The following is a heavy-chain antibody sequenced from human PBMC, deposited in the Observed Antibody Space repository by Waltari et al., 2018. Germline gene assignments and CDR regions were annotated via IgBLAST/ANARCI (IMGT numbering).Heavy chain of an antibody. D-gene: IGHD3-22*01. CDR3: ARLGYYDSSGYSY. J-gene: IGHJ4*02. CDR2: IYYSGST. Sequence: QVQLQESGPGLVKPSETLSLTCTVSGGSISSHYWSWIRQPPGKGLEWIGYIYYSGSTNYNPSLKSRVTISVDTSKNQFSLKLSSVTAADTAVYYCARLGYYDSSGYSYWGQGTLVTVSS. CDR1: GGSISSHY. V-gene: IGHV4-59*08.